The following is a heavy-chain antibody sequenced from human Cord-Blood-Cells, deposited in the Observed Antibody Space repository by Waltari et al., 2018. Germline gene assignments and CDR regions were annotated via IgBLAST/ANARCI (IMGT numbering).Heavy chain of an antibody. Sequence: QVQLVESGGGVVQPGRSLRLSCAASGFTLSSYGMHWVRQAPGKGLEWVAVISYDGSNKYYADSVKGRFTISRDKSKNTLYLQMNSLRAEDTAVYYCAKDAQGAFDYWGQGTLVTVSS. J-gene: IGHJ4*02. CDR2: ISYDGSNK. CDR3: AKDAQGAFDY. CDR1: GFTLSSYG. V-gene: IGHV3-30*18.